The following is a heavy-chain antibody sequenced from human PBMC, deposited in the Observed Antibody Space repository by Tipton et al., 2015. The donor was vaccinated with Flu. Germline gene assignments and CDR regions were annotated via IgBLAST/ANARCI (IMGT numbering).Heavy chain of an antibody. CDR2: IYFIENT. CDR3: ARSMVGIFGVVEGCHGMDV. D-gene: IGHD3-3*01. CDR1: GGSIRSYY. V-gene: IGHV4-59*07. Sequence: TLSLTCAVSGGSIRSYYWSWIRQPAGKGLEWIGRIYFIENTSYNPSLKSRVTISVDMSKNQFSLKLSSVTAADTAVYYCARSMVGIFGVVEGCHGMDVWGQGTTVSVSS. J-gene: IGHJ6*02.